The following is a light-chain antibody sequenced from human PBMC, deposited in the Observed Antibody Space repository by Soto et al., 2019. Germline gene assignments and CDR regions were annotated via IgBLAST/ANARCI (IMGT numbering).Light chain of an antibody. CDR1: QSVSSN. V-gene: IGKV3-20*01. CDR3: QQCGSSST. Sequence: EVVLTQSPGTLSLSPGERATLSCRASQSVSSNLAWYQQIPGQAPRLLIYGASMRATGIPDRFSGSGSGTDFTLTISRLEPEDFAVYYCQQCGSSSTFGQGTRLEI. CDR2: GAS. J-gene: IGKJ5*01.